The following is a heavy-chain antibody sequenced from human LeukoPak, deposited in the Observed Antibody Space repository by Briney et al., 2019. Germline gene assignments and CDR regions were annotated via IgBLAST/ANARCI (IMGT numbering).Heavy chain of an antibody. J-gene: IGHJ4*02. Sequence: GRSLRLSCAASGFTFSSYAMHWVRQAPGKGLEWVAVISYDGSNKYYADSVKGRFTISRDNSKNTLYLQMNSLRAEDTAVYYCARDDRITMVRGVSPFDYWGQGTLVTVSS. D-gene: IGHD3-10*01. CDR2: ISYDGSNK. V-gene: IGHV3-30-3*01. CDR1: GFTFSSYA. CDR3: ARDDRITMVRGVSPFDY.